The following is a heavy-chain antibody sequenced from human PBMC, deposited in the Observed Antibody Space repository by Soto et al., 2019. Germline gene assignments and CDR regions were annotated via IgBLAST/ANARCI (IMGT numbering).Heavy chain of an antibody. CDR2: ISGSGGST. CDR3: AKDHTPERFGDV. V-gene: IGHV3-23*01. D-gene: IGHD3-16*01. Sequence: EVQLLESGGGLVQPGGSLRLSCAASGFTFSSYAVSWVRQAPGKGLEWVSAISGSGGSTYYADSVKGRFTISRDNSKNTLYLQMNSLRAEDTAVYYCAKDHTPERFGDVWGQGTTVTVSS. J-gene: IGHJ6*02. CDR1: GFTFSSYA.